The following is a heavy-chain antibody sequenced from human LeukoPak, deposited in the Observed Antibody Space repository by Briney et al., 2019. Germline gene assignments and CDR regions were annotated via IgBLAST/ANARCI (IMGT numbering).Heavy chain of an antibody. CDR1: GLTFSKYS. D-gene: IGHD4-17*01. CDR3: ARVGGDYAGGAMDV. J-gene: IGHJ6*04. Sequence: GGSLRLSCAASGLTFSKYSMTWVRQAPGKGLEWVSFIDTSSTTMYYTDSVKGRFTISRDNAKNSLYLQMNSLRAEDTAVYYCARVGGDYAGGAMDVWGKGTTVTVSS. CDR2: IDTSSTTM. V-gene: IGHV3-48*04.